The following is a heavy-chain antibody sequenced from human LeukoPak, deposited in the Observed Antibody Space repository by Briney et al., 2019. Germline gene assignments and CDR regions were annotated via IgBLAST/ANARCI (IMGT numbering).Heavy chain of an antibody. J-gene: IGHJ3*02. CDR1: GGSISGSSYY. V-gene: IGHV4-39*01. CDR3: ARHGNGAFDI. CDR2: IYYSGST. Sequence: PSETLSLTCAVSGGSISGSSYYWGWIRQPPGKGLEWIGSIYYSGSTYYNPSLKSRLTISVDTSKNQFSLKLTSVTAADTAVYYCARHGNGAFDIWGQGTMVTVSS. D-gene: IGHD1-1*01.